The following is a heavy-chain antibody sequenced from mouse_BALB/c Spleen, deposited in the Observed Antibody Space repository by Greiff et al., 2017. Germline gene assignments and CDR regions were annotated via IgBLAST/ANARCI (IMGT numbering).Heavy chain of an antibody. CDR1: GFTFSSYA. CDR2: ISSGGSYT. D-gene: IGHD1-1*01. CDR3: ARGCYPSFDY. Sequence: EVQVVESGGGLVKPGGSLKLSCAASGFTFSSYAMSWVRQSPEKRLEWVAEISSGGSYTYYPDTVKGRFTISRDNAKNTLYLQMSSLKSEDTAMYYCARGCYPSFDYWGQGTTLTVSS. J-gene: IGHJ2*01. V-gene: IGHV5-9-4*01.